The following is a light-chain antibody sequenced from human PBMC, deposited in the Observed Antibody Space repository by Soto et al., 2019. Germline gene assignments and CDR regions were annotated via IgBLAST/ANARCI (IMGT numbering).Light chain of an antibody. CDR2: GAS. J-gene: IGKJ4*01. V-gene: IGKV3-20*01. CDR3: QQYGSPLT. CDR1: QSVSSSY. Sequence: EIVLTQSPGTLSLSPSERATLXVRASQSVSSSYLAWYQQKPGQTPRLLIYGASNRATGIPDRFSGSGSGTDFTLTISRLEPEDFAVYYCQQYGSPLTFGGGTKVDIK.